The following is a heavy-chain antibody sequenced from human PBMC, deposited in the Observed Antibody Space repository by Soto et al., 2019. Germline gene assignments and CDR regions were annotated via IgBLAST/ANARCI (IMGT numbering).Heavy chain of an antibody. D-gene: IGHD3-10*01. J-gene: IGHJ4*02. V-gene: IGHV3-30-3*01. CDR1: GFSFTSYA. Sequence: QVQLVESGVGVAQPGRSLRLSCAASGFSFTSYAMHWVRQAPGKGLEWVALISNDGSNKHFADSVKGRFTISRDTSKNTLFLKLNSLTADDTAVYYCARVTGYGSGRYTIGYWGQGTLVTVSS. CDR2: ISNDGSNK. CDR3: ARVTGYGSGRYTIGY.